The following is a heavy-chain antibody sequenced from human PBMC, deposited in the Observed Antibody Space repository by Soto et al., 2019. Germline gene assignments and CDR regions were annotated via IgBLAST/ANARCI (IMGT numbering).Heavy chain of an antibody. CDR1: GFTFSSYA. Sequence: GGSLRLSCAASGFTFSSYAMSWVRQAPGKGLEWVSAISGSGGSTYYADSVKGRFSISRDNSKNTLYLQMNSLRAEDTAVYYCAKAESPGSYYLYYWGQGTLVTVSS. CDR3: AKAESPGSYYLYY. J-gene: IGHJ4*02. D-gene: IGHD1-26*01. V-gene: IGHV3-23*01. CDR2: ISGSGGST.